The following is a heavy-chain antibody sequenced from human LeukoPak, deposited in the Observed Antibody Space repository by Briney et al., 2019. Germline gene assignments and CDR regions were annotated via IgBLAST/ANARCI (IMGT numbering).Heavy chain of an antibody. CDR2: ILYSGTTT. CDR1: GGSISPYY. D-gene: IGHD1-1*01. CDR3: ARVGDWNDLVY. V-gene: IGHV4-59*01. J-gene: IGHJ4*02. Sequence: SETLSLTCTVSGGSISPYYWSWIRQTPGKGLEWIGYILYSGTTTNYNPSLKSRVTISVDTSKNQFSLKLGSVTAADTAVYYCARVGDWNDLVYWGQGTLVTVSS.